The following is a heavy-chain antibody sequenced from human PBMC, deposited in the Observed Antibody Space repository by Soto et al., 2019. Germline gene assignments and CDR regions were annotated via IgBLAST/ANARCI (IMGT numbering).Heavy chain of an antibody. CDR1: GITFISYW. CDR3: ARGSVAANFDY. CDR2: INSDGSTT. J-gene: IGHJ4*02. D-gene: IGHD6-6*01. Sequence: EGQLVESGGGLVQPGGSLRLSCAASGITFISYWMHWVRQVPGKGLVWVAHINSDGSTTTYADSVKGRFTISRDNAKSTLDLQMNGLRAEDTAVYYCARGSVAANFDYWGQGTLVTVSS. V-gene: IGHV3-74*03.